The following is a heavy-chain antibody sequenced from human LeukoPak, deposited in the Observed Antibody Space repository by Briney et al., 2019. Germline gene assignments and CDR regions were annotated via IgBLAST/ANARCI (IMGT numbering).Heavy chain of an antibody. CDR3: ARDISIAAAGTRYFQH. CDR1: GGSISSYY. V-gene: IGHV4-34*01. J-gene: IGHJ1*01. CDR2: INHSGST. D-gene: IGHD6-13*01. Sequence: SETLSLTCTVSGGSISSYYWSWIRQPPGKGLEWIGEINHSGSTNYNPSLKSRVTISVDTSKNQFSLKLSSVTAADTAVYYCARDISIAAAGTRYFQHWGQGTLVTVSS.